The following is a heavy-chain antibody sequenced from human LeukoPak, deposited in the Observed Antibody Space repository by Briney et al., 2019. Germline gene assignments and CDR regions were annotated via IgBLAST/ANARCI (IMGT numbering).Heavy chain of an antibody. CDR1: GYSISSGYS. D-gene: IGHD3-10*01. CDR2: IFHTGST. V-gene: IGHV4-38-2*02. CDR3: ARGPYYYGSGSYWDV. Sequence: SETLSLTCTVSGYSISSGYSWSWIRQPPGKGLEWIGNIFHTGSTYYNPSLKSRVTISVDTSKNQFSLKLSSVTAADTAVYYCARGPYYYGSGSYWDVWGKGTTVTVSS. J-gene: IGHJ6*04.